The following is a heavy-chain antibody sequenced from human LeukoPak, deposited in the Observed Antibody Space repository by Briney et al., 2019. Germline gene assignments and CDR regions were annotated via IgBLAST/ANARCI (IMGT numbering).Heavy chain of an antibody. J-gene: IGHJ4*02. Sequence: GASVKVSCKASGYTFTGYYMHWVRQAPGQGLEWMGWINPNSGGTNYAQKFQGRVTMTRDTSISTAYMELSRLRSDDTAVYYCAREYYYDSSGYYYVPPTSPLDYWGQGTLVTVSS. CDR1: GYTFTGYY. D-gene: IGHD3-22*01. V-gene: IGHV1-2*02. CDR3: AREYYYDSSGYYYVPPTSPLDY. CDR2: INPNSGGT.